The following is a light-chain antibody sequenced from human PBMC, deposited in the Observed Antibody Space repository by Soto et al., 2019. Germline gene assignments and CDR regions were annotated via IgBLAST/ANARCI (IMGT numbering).Light chain of an antibody. V-gene: IGLV2-8*01. CDR3: NSYAGSNNFRV. Sequence: QSALTQPPSASGSPGQSVTISCTGTSSDVGGYNYVSWYQQHPGKAPKLMIYEVSKRPSGVPDRFSGSKSGNTASLTVSGLQAEDEADYYCNSYAGSNNFRVFGTATKLTVL. J-gene: IGLJ1*01. CDR1: SSDVGGYNY. CDR2: EVS.